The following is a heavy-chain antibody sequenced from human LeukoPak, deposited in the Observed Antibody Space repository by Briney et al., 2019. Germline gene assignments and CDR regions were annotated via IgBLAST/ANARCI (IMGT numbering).Heavy chain of an antibody. J-gene: IGHJ5*02. V-gene: IGHV3-23*01. CDR2: ISGSGGST. Sequence: GGSLRLSCAASGFTFSSYAMSWVRQAPGKGLEWVSAISGSGGSTYYADSVKGRFTISRDNSKNTLYLQMNSLRAEDTAVYYCARYGSGSSVNWCDPWGQGTLVTVSS. CDR3: ARYGSGSSVNWCDP. CDR1: GFTFSSYA. D-gene: IGHD3-10*01.